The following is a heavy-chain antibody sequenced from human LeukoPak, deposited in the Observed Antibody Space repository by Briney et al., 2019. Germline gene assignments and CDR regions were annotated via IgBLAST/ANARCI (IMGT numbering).Heavy chain of an antibody. V-gene: IGHV4-31*03. CDR3: ARTQAIVVEDYYMDV. CDR2: IYYSGST. CDR1: GGSISSGGYY. J-gene: IGHJ6*03. Sequence: SETLSLTCTVSGGSISSGGYYWSWIRQHPGKGLEWIGYIYYSGSTYYNPSLKSRVTISVDTSKNQFSLKLSSVTAADTAVYYCARTQAIVVEDYYMDVWGKGTTVTVSS. D-gene: IGHD3-22*01.